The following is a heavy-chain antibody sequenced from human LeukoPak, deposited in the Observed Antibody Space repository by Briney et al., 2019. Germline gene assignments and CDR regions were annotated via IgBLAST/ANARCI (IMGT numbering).Heavy chain of an antibody. CDR2: IKEDGSEK. V-gene: IGHV3-7*01. J-gene: IGHJ4*02. CDR1: GFIFSHHW. CDR3: ARSYDGYVRSFDY. D-gene: IGHD5-24*01. Sequence: GGSLRLSCATSGFIFSHHWMSWVRQAPGKGLEWVASIKEDGSEKSYMDSVKGRFTISRDNAKNSQYLQMNSLRAEDTAVYYCARSYDGYVRSFDYWGQGALVTVSS.